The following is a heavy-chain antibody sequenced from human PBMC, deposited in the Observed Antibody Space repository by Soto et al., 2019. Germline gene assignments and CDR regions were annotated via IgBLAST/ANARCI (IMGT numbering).Heavy chain of an antibody. CDR2: IYYSGST. D-gene: IGHD4-17*01. Sequence: SETLSLTCTVSGGSISSYYWSWIRQPPGKGLEWIGYIYYSGSTNYNPSLKSRVTISVDTSKNQFSLKLSSVTAADTAVYYCAGTTVQTDPAGAFDIGGQGTMVTVSS. CDR1: GGSISSYY. V-gene: IGHV4-59*01. J-gene: IGHJ3*02. CDR3: AGTTVQTDPAGAFDI.